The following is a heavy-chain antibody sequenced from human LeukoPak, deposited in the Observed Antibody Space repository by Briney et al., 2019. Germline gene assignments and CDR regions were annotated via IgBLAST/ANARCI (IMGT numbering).Heavy chain of an antibody. D-gene: IGHD1-26*01. Sequence: GGSLRLSCAASGFTFSSYNMNWVRQAPGKGLEWVSYISSSGKTMFYADSVKGRLTISRDNAKNSLYLQMNGLTDEDTAVYYCASDLGPIDYWDQGTRVTVSS. CDR3: ASDLGPIDY. CDR1: GFTFSSYN. V-gene: IGHV3-48*02. J-gene: IGHJ4*02. CDR2: ISSSGKTM.